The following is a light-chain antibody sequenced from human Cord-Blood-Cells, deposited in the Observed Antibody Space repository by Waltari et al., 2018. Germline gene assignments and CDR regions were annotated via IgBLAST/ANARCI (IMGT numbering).Light chain of an antibody. CDR1: SSDVGRYNL. J-gene: IGLJ3*02. V-gene: IGLV2-23*01. Sequence: QSALTQPASVSGSPGQSITISCTGTSSDVGRYNLVSWYQQHPGKAPKLMIYEGSKRPSGVSNRFSGSKSGNRASLTSSGLQAEDEADYYCCSDAGSSTVFGGGTKLTVL. CDR2: EGS. CDR3: CSDAGSSTV.